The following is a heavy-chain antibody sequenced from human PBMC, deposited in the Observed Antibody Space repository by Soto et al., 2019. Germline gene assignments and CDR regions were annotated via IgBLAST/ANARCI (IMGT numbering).Heavy chain of an antibody. J-gene: IGHJ4*02. CDR1: GCSISSSSYY. D-gene: IGHD1-20*01. CDR3: ARLSGITGTNFDY. V-gene: IGHV4-39*01. Sequence: SETLSLTCTVSGCSISSSSYYWGWIRQPPGKGLEWIGSIYYSGSTYYNPSLKSRVTISVDTSKNQFSLKLSSVTAADTAVYYCARLSGITGTNFDYWGQGTLVTVSS. CDR2: IYYSGST.